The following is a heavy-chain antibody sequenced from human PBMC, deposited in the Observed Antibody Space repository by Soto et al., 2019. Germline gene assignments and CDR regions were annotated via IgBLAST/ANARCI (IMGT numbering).Heavy chain of an antibody. CDR1: GFTFSSYA. CDR2: ISGSGGST. J-gene: IGHJ3*02. V-gene: IGHV3-23*01. Sequence: GVLRLSCAASGFTFSSYAMSWVRQAPGKGLEWVSAISGSGGSTYYADSVKGRFTISRDNSKNTLYLQMNSLRAGDTAVYYCAKDVRADDAFDIWGQGTMVTVSS. CDR3: AKDVRADDAFDI.